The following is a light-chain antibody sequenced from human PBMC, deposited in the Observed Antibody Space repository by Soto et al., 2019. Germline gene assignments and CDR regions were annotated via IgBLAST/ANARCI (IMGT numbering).Light chain of an antibody. V-gene: IGKV3-15*01. Sequence: DIVVTQSPATLSASPGERVTLSCRASQFVSSRLAWYQQRPGQVPRLLIYDKSTRAPGISARFSGSGSGTEFTLTVSSLQSEDFAVYYCQEYSQWPPGMFGPGTTVDIK. CDR3: QEYSQWPPGM. J-gene: IGKJ3*01. CDR2: DKS. CDR1: QFVSSR.